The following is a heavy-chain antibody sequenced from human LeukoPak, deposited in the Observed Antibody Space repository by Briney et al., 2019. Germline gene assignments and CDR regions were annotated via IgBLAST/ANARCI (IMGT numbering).Heavy chain of an antibody. Sequence: SETLSLTCAAYGGSFSGYYWSWIRQPPGKGLEWIGEINHSGSTNYNPSLKSRVTISVDTSKNQFSLKLSSVTAADTAVYYCARALGYCSSTSCGYNWFDPWGQGTLVTVSS. CDR1: GGSFSGYY. D-gene: IGHD2-2*01. J-gene: IGHJ5*02. CDR3: ARALGYCSSTSCGYNWFDP. CDR2: INHSGST. V-gene: IGHV4-34*01.